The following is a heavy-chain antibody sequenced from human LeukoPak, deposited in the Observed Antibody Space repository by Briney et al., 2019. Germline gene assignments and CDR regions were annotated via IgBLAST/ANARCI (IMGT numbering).Heavy chain of an antibody. CDR2: ISYDGNNK. J-gene: IGHJ4*02. CDR1: GFTFTHYA. D-gene: IGHD3-16*01. V-gene: IGHV3-30-3*01. CDR3: ATPCWGTFSSVPNFDH. Sequence: QAGRSLTLSCAASGFTFTHYAMRWVRQAPDKGLEWMGVISYDGNNKLYADSVKGRFTISRDNSKNMLYLQMNSLSTEDTAVYYCATPCWGTFSSVPNFDHWGQGTLVTVSS.